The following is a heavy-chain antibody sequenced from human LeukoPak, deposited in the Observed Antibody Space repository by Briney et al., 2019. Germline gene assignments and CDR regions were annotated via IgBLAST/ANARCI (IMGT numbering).Heavy chain of an antibody. CDR1: GYSISSGHY. Sequence: PSETLSLTCAVSGYSISSGHYRVWIRQPPGKGLEYIGNIYHSGSSHYNPSLKSRVTISVDTSDNQFSLKLSSVTAADTAVYYCARAKNPYYYYYMDFWGRGTTVTVSS. CDR3: ARAKNPYYYYYMDF. V-gene: IGHV4-38-2*01. CDR2: IYHSGSS. J-gene: IGHJ6*03.